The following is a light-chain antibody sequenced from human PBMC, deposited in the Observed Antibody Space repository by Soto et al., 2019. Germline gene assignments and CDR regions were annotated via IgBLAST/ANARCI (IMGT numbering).Light chain of an antibody. CDR2: GVS. V-gene: IGKV3-20*01. J-gene: IGKJ1*01. CDR1: QSVPSNF. Sequence: EIVLTQSPGTLSLSPGERATLSCRASQSVPSNFLAWYQQKPGQAPILLIYGVSRRATGIPDRFSGSESGTEFALTISRLEPEDFAVYYCQQYDSSWTFGQGTKVEIK. CDR3: QQYDSSWT.